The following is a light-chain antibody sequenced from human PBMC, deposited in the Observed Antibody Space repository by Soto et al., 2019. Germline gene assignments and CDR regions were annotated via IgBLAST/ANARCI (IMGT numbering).Light chain of an antibody. CDR3: LQYNKWPFT. CDR1: QSVSTN. V-gene: IGKV3-15*01. J-gene: IGKJ3*01. Sequence: EIVMTQSPATLSVSPVERATLSCMASQSVSTNLAWYQQRPGQAPRLLIHGASTKATGIPAGFSGSGSGTEFTLTISSLQSEDFAVYYCLQYNKWPFTFGPGTKVDIK. CDR2: GAS.